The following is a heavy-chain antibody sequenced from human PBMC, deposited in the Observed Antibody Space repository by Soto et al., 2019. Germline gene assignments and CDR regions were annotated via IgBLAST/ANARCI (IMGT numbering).Heavy chain of an antibody. J-gene: IGHJ6*02. V-gene: IGHV4-39*01. CDR1: GGSISSSSYY. Sequence: QLHLQESGPGLVKPSETLSLTCTVSGGSISSSSYYWGWIRQPPGKGLEWIGNVYYGGSTYYNPSRNRRVPLTAETSKSQFSLKLSSVTAADPAVYYCAGGDYYHSSGYYFYYYTMDVWGQGATVTVSS. CDR2: VYYGGST. CDR3: AGGDYYHSSGYYFYYYTMDV. D-gene: IGHD3-22*01.